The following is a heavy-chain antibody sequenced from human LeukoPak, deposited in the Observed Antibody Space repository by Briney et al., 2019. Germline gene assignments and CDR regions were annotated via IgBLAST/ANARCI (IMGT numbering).Heavy chain of an antibody. CDR2: IYPGDSDT. Sequence: GESLKTSCKGSGYSFTSYWIGWVRQMPGKGLEWMGIIYPGDSDTRYSPSFQGQVTISADKSISTAYLQWSSLKASDTAMYYCARQSVTMISRSAFDIWGQGTMVTVSS. CDR3: ARQSVTMISRSAFDI. D-gene: IGHD3-22*01. V-gene: IGHV5-51*01. CDR1: GYSFTSYW. J-gene: IGHJ3*02.